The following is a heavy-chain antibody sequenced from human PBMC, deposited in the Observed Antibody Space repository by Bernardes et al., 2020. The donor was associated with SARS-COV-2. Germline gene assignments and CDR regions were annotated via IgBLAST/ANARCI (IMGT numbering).Heavy chain of an antibody. CDR2: ISAYNGNT. V-gene: IGHV1-18*01. CDR1: GYTFTSYG. CDR3: ARDSTMYGDPRDYYYYYGMDV. Sequence: ASVKVSCKASGYTFTSYGISWVRQAPGQGLEWMGWISAYNGNTNYAQKLQGRVTMTTDTSTSTAYMELRSLRSDDTAVYYCARDSTMYGDPRDYYYYYGMDVWGQGTTVTVSS. J-gene: IGHJ6*02. D-gene: IGHD4-17*01.